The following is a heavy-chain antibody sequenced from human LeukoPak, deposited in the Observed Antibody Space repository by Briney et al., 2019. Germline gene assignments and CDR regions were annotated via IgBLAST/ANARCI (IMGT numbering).Heavy chain of an antibody. V-gene: IGHV4-30-4*08. J-gene: IGHJ4*02. CDR3: ARGDGSRSFLFDY. CDR1: GGSISSGDYY. Sequence: PSQTLSLTCTVSGGSISSGDYYWSWIRQPPGKGLEWIGYIYYSGRTYYNPSLKSRLTISVDTSKSQFSLKLNSVTAADTAVYYCARGDGSRSFLFDYWGQGTLVTVSS. CDR2: IYYSGRT. D-gene: IGHD3-10*01.